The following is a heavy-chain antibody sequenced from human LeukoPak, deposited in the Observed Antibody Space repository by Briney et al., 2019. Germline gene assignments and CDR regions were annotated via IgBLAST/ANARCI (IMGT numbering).Heavy chain of an antibody. CDR1: GFTFSSYG. J-gene: IGHJ4*02. V-gene: IGHV3-30*02. D-gene: IGHD3-10*01. CDR3: AKDSGKSAPSSFDY. CDR2: IRYDGSNK. Sequence: PGGSLRLSCAASGFTFSSYGMHWVRQAPGKGLEWVAFIRYDGSNKYYADSVKGRFTISRDNSKNTLYLQMNSLRAEDTAVYYCAKDSGKSAPSSFDYWGQGTLVTVSS.